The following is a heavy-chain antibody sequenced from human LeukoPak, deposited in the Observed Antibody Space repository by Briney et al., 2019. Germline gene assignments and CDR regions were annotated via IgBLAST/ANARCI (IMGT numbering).Heavy chain of an antibody. CDR2: ISGSGSTK. J-gene: IGHJ3*02. CDR1: GFPSSSLN. D-gene: IGHD3-3*01. CDR3: ARDKGGSWMEWPRLDDAIDI. Sequence: GGSLRLPGPAFGFPSSSLNLNGAGQAPGKGLEWVSYISGSGSTKYYADSVKGRFTISRDNAKNSLYLQMNSLRDEDTAVYYCARDKGGSWMEWPRLDDAIDIWGQGTMVTVSS. V-gene: IGHV3-48*03.